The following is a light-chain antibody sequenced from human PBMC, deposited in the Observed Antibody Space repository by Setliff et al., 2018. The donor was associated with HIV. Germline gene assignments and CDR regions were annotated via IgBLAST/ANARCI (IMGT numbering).Light chain of an antibody. CDR3: QSYDSSLSAYV. CDR2: GNN. J-gene: IGLJ1*01. CDR1: SSNFGAGYD. Sequence: QSALTQPPSASGTPGQRVTISCTGSSSNFGAGYDVHWYQQLPGTAPKLLISGNNNRPSGVPDRFSGSKSGTSASLAITGLQAEDEADYYCQSYDSSLSAYVFGTGTKVTVL. V-gene: IGLV1-40*01.